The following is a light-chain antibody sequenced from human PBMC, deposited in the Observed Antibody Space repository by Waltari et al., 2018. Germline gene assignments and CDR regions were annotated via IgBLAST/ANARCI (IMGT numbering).Light chain of an antibody. J-gene: IGLJ2*01. CDR3: CSYVGGITPFLV. CDR1: SSDVGSHKF. Sequence: QSALTQPASVSGSPGQSITISCSGTSSDVGSHKFVSWFQQHPGKVPKLMIYESSKRPSGVSNRFSGSKSDNTASLTITGLQTEDEADYYCCSYVGGITPFLVFGGETKVTVL. CDR2: ESS. V-gene: IGLV2-23*01.